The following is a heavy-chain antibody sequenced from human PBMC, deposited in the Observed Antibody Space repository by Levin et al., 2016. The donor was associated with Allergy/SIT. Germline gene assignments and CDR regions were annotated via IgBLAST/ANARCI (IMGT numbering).Heavy chain of an antibody. CDR1: GFTFSSHT. D-gene: IGHD1-26*01. V-gene: IGHV3-23*01. Sequence: GESLKISCAASGFTFSSHTMGWVRQAPGKGLEWVSSIDYSGGSTYYADSVKGRFTISADKSISTAYLQWSSLKASDTAMYYCARHGIVGAQAIYYYGMDVWGQGTTVTVSS. CDR3: ARHGIVGAQAIYYYGMDV. CDR2: IDYSGGST. J-gene: IGHJ6*02.